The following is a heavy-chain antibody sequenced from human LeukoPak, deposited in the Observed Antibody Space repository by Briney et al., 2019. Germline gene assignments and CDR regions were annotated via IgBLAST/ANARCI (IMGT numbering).Heavy chain of an antibody. CDR2: INHSGST. J-gene: IGHJ4*02. D-gene: IGHD6-19*01. V-gene: IGHV4-34*01. CDR1: GGSFSGYY. CDR3: ARVNRVAVAGTKFDY. Sequence: PSETLSLTCAVYGGSFSGYYWSWIRQPPGKGLEWIGEINHSGSTNYNPSPKSRVTISVDTSKNQFSLKLSSVTAADTAVYYCARVNRVAVAGTKFDYWGQGTLVTVSS.